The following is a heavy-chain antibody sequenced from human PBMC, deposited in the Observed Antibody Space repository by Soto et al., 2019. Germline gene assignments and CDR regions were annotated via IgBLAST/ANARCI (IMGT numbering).Heavy chain of an antibody. CDR3: ARLPAGYYYGSGNNWFDP. CDR2: IFYSGNT. J-gene: IGHJ5*02. D-gene: IGHD3-10*01. Sequence: SETQSLTCTFSGANIRSSEYYWGWIRQPPGKGLEWIGTIFYSGNTYYNPSLRSRATISVDTSQDQFSLRLSSVTAADTAVYYCARLPAGYYYGSGNNWFDPWGQGTLVTVSS. V-gene: IGHV4-39*01. CDR1: GANIRSSEYY.